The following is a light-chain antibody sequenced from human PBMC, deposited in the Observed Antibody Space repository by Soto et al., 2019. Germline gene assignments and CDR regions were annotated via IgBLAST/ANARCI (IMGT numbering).Light chain of an antibody. CDR3: QQYASSPLT. J-gene: IGKJ4*01. Sequence: EIVLTQSSGTLSLSPGERATLSCRASQTVGNNYLAWYQQKPGQTPRLLIHGASNRATGIPDRISGSGSGTDFTLFISRLEPEDFAVYYCQQYASSPLTFGGGTKVEIK. CDR1: QTVGNNY. CDR2: GAS. V-gene: IGKV3-20*01.